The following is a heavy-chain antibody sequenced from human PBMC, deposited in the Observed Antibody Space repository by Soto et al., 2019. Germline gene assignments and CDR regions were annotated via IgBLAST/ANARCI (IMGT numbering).Heavy chain of an antibody. CDR1: GYTFTSYD. V-gene: IGHV1-8*01. Sequence: GASVKVSCKASGYTFTSYDISWVRQATGQGLEWMGWMNPNSGNTGYAQKFQGRVTMTRNTSISTAYMELSSLRSEDTAVYYCARGRDYDILTGYYPLPLDYWGQGTLVTVSS. CDR3: ARGRDYDILTGYYPLPLDY. J-gene: IGHJ4*02. D-gene: IGHD3-9*01. CDR2: MNPNSGNT.